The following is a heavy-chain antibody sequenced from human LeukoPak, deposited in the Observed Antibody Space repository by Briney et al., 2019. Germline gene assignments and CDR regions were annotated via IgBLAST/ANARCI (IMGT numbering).Heavy chain of an antibody. CDR1: VGTFSGYA. CDR2: VLPNFGTT. J-gene: IGHJ6*03. Sequence: ASVTVSCKASVGTFSGYATSWVRHAPRQGLELKGSVLPNFGTTNYDKNSQDRVTITTDESPSTAYMELSSLRSEDTAVYYCARVTPVSGDDLNYYYYYMDVWGKGTTVTVSS. CDR3: ARVTPVSGDDLNYYYYYMDV. D-gene: IGHD5-12*01. V-gene: IGHV1-69*05.